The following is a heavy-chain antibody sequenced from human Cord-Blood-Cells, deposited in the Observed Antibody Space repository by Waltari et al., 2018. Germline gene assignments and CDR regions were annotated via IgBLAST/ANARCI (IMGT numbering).Heavy chain of an antibody. CDR1: GFTFSSYS. V-gene: IGHV3-21*01. Sequence: EVQLVESGGGLVKPGGSLRLSCAASGFTFSSYSMNWVRQAPGKGLEGVSSISSSSSYIYYADSVKGRFTISRDNAKNSLYLQMNSLRAEDTAVYYCARGGAAADDFDYWGQGTLVTVSS. CDR2: ISSSSSYI. D-gene: IGHD6-13*01. CDR3: ARGGAAADDFDY. J-gene: IGHJ4*02.